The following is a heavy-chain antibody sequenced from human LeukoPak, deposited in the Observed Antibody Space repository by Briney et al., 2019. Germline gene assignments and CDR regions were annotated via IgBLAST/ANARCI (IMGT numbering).Heavy chain of an antibody. CDR3: ARDPPRYFDWLYGPGTGGSDY. CDR1: GYTFTSYG. V-gene: IGHV1-18*01. D-gene: IGHD3-9*01. J-gene: IGHJ4*02. CDR2: ISAYNGNT. Sequence: ASVKVSCKASGYTFTSYGISWVRQAPGQGLEWMGWISAYNGNTNYAQKLQGRVTMTTDTSTSTAYMELRSLRSDDTAVYYCARDPPRYFDWLYGPGTGGSDYWGQGTLVTVSS.